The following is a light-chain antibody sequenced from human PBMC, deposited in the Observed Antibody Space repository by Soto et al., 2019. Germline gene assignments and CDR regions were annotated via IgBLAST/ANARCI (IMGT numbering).Light chain of an antibody. J-gene: IGLJ2*01. CDR1: RYDVGGYNY. Sequence: QSVLTQTPSVSGSPGQSVTMSCTGTRYDVGGYNYVSWYQQHPGKAPKVIIYEVDKRPSGVPDRFTGSKSGYTASLTVSGLLAEDEADYFCCSYAGSYTLEVFGGGTQLTVL. CDR3: CSYAGSYTLEV. V-gene: IGLV2-11*01. CDR2: EVD.